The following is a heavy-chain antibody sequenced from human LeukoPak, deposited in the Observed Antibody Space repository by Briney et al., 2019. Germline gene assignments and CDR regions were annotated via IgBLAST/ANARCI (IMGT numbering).Heavy chain of an antibody. CDR2: ISTYNGDT. CDR1: GYTFTSYG. D-gene: IGHD4-17*01. CDR3: ARHNQDYGDYVYGY. J-gene: IGHJ4*02. V-gene: IGHV1-18*01. Sequence: ASVKVSCKASGYTFTSYGISWVRQAPGQGLEWMGWISTYNGDTNYAQKFQGRVTMTRDTSISTAYMELSRLRSDDTAVYYCARHNQDYGDYVYGYWGQGTLVTVSS.